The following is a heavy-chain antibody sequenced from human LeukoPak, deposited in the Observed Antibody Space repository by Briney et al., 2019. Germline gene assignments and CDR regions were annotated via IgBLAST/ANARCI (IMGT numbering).Heavy chain of an antibody. J-gene: IGHJ4*02. CDR3: AKDIAAAGTGLDY. CDR2: ISWNSGSI. Sequence: GGSLRLSCAASGFTFDDYAMHWVRQAPGKGLEWVSGISWNSGSIDYADSVKGRFTISRDNAKNSLYLQMNSLRAEDTALYYCAKDIAAAGTGLDYWGQGTLVTVSS. V-gene: IGHV3-9*01. D-gene: IGHD6-13*01. CDR1: GFTFDDYA.